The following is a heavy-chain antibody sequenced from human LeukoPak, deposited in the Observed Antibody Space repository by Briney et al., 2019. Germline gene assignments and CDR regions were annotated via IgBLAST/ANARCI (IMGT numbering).Heavy chain of an antibody. CDR3: ARVPSDYDFWSGDYYFDY. V-gene: IGHV1-18*01. D-gene: IGHD3-3*01. J-gene: IGHJ4*02. Sequence: ASVKVSRKASGYTFTSYGISWVRQAPGQGLEWMGWISAYNGNTNYAQELQGRVTMTTDTSTSTAYMELRSLRSDDTAVYYCARVPSDYDFWSGDYYFDYWGQGTLVTVSS. CDR2: ISAYNGNT. CDR1: GYTFTSYG.